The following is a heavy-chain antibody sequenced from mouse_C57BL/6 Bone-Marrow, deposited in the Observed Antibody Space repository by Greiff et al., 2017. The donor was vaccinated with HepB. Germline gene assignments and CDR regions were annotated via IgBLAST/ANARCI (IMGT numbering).Heavy chain of an antibody. CDR2: IDPETGGT. D-gene: IGHD1-1*01. J-gene: IGHJ1*03. CDR1: GYTFTDYA. V-gene: IGHV1-15*01. Sequence: VQLQQSGAELVRPGASVTLSCKASGYTFTDYAMHWVKQTPVHGLEWIGAIDPETGGTAYNQKFKGKAILTADNSSSTAYMELSSLTSEDSAVYDCTRRTRCYYYGSRCGTGGWYFDVGGTGTTVTVSS. CDR3: TRRTRCYYYGSRCGTGGWYFDV.